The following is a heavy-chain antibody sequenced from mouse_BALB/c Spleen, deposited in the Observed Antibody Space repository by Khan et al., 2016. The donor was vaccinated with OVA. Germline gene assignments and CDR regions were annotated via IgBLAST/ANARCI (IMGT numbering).Heavy chain of an antibody. D-gene: IGHD1-1*01. CDR2: ISTYFGNT. V-gene: IGHV1S137*01. J-gene: IGHJ4*01. CDR3: ASGYGGFYAMDY. Sequence: VELVESGPELVRPGVSVKISCKGSGYTFTDYAVHWVKQSHAKSLEWIGVISTYFGNTSFNQKFKGKATMTVDKSSSTAYMELARLTSEDSAIYYCASGYGGFYAMDYWGQGTSVTVSS. CDR1: GYTFTDYA.